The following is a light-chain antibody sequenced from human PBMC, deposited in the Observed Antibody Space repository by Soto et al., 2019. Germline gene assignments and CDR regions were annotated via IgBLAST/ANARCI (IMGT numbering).Light chain of an antibody. J-gene: IGKJ5*01. CDR3: QRLDPSPT. V-gene: IGKV1-5*01. CDR1: QSISSC. Sequence: DIQLTQSPSTLSSSVGDRATITCRASQSISSCLAWYQQKPGKAPKLLIYSASILQSEVPPRFSGSGSRTDFTLTISSQQPEDFATYYCQRLDPSPTFGQGTRLEIK. CDR2: SAS.